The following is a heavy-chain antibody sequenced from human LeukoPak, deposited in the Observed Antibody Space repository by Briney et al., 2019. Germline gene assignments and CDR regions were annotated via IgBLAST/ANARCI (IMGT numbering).Heavy chain of an antibody. Sequence: GGSLRLSCAASGFTFSSYWMHWVRQAPGKGLVWVSRINSDGSSTSYADSVKGRFTISRDNAKNTLYLQMNSLRAEDTAVYYCARSPYGGWYRRIDYWGQGTLVTVSS. CDR3: ARSPYGGWYRRIDY. CDR2: INSDGSST. CDR1: GFTFSSYW. J-gene: IGHJ4*02. V-gene: IGHV3-74*01. D-gene: IGHD6-19*01.